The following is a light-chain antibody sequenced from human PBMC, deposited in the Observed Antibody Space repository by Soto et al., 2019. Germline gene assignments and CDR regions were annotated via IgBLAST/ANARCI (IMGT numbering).Light chain of an antibody. Sequence: QSVLTQPASVSGSPGQSITISCTGTSSDIGGYNFVSWYQQHPGMAPKLMIFEVTNRPSGVSYRFSGSKSGDTASLTISGLQAEDEADYYCSSYTTNSAVVFGGGTKLTVL. CDR2: EVT. J-gene: IGLJ3*02. CDR1: SSDIGGYNF. V-gene: IGLV2-14*01. CDR3: SSYTTNSAVV.